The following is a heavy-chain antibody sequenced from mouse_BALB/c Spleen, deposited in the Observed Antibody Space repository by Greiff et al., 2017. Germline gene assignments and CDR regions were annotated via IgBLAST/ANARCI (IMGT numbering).Heavy chain of an antibody. D-gene: IGHD2-1*01. Sequence: VQLQQSGPELVKPGASVKVSCKASGYAFTSYNMYWVKQSHGKSLEWIGYIDPYNGGTSYNQKFKGKATLTVDKSSSTAYMHLNSLTSEDSAVYYCARSGYGNYAAWFAYWGQGTLVTVSA. J-gene: IGHJ3*01. CDR1: GYAFTSYN. CDR2: IDPYNGGT. V-gene: IGHV1S135*01. CDR3: ARSGYGNYAAWFAY.